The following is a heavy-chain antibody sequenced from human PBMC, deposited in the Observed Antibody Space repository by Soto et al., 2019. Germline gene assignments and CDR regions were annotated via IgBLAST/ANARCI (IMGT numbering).Heavy chain of an antibody. D-gene: IGHD3-22*01. J-gene: IGHJ5*02. V-gene: IGHV4-31*03. Sequence: SETLSLTCTVSGGSISSGGYYWSWIRQHPGKGLEWIGYIYYSGITNYNPPLKSRVTISGDTSENQFSLKLSSVTAADTAVYYCARGYSSGYLGNWFDPWGQGTLVTVSS. CDR3: ARGYSSGYLGNWFDP. CDR2: IYYSGIT. CDR1: GGSISSGGYY.